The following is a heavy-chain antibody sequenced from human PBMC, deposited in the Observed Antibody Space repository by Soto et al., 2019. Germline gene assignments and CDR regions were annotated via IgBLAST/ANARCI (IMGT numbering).Heavy chain of an antibody. J-gene: IGHJ6*02. Sequence: EVQLVESGGGLVKPGGSLRLSCAASGFTFSSYSMNWVRQAPGKGLEWVSSISSSSSYIYYADSVKGRFTISRDNAKNSLNLQMTSLRAEDTAVYNGAKMGYVGNYYYGMDVWGQGTTVTVSS. D-gene: IGHD2-8*01. CDR1: GFTFSSYS. CDR2: ISSSSSYI. V-gene: IGHV3-21*01. CDR3: AKMGYVGNYYYGMDV.